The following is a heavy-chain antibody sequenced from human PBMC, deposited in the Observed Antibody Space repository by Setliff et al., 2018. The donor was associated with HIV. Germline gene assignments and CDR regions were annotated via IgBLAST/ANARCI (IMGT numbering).Heavy chain of an antibody. Sequence: PSETLSLTCTVSGGSISNYYWSWIRQPPGKGLEWIGYIYTSENTNYNPSLKSRLTISVDTSKNQFSLKLSSVTAADTAVYYCARGDTYYHDRSGYVKSALDAFDIWGRGTMVTVSS. CDR3: ARGDTYYHDRSGYVKSALDAFDI. D-gene: IGHD3-22*01. V-gene: IGHV4-4*08. J-gene: IGHJ3*02. CDR2: IYTSENT. CDR1: GGSISNYY.